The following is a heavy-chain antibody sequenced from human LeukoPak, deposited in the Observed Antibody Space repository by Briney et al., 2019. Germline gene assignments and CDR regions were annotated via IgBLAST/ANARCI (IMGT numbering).Heavy chain of an antibody. CDR3: ATYSSLNRREFQY. D-gene: IGHD3-22*01. V-gene: IGHV3-21*05. CDR2: ISSSSRDI. Sequence: PGGSLRLSCAASGFTFTSYSMNWVRQAPGKGLEWVSHISSSSRDIYYADSVKGRFTISRDNAKNSLYLQMNSLRAEDTAVYYCATYSSLNRREFQYWGQGTLLTVSS. J-gene: IGHJ1*01. CDR1: GFTFTSYS.